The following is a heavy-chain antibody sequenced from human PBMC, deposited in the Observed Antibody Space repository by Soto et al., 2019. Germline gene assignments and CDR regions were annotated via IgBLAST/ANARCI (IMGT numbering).Heavy chain of an antibody. CDR2: IYTSGST. V-gene: IGHV4-4*07. CDR3: ARVARGVVVTHPPYWYFDL. D-gene: IGHD3-22*01. CDR1: GGSISSYY. J-gene: IGHJ2*01. Sequence: QVQLQESGPGLVKPSETLSLTCTVSGGSISSYYWSWIRQPAGKGLEWIGRIYTSGSTNYNPSLKSRVTMSVDTSKNQFSLKLSSVTAADTAVYYCARVARGVVVTHPPYWYFDLWGRGTLVTVSS.